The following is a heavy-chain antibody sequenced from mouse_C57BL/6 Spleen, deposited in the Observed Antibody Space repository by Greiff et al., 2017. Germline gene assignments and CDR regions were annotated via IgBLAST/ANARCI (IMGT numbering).Heavy chain of an antibody. CDR1: GYTFTDYE. CDR3: TRGYYYGPWYFDV. Sequence: VQLHQSGAELVRPGASVTLSCKASGYTFTDYEMHWVKQTPVHGLEWIGAIDPETGGTAYNQKFKGKAILTADKSSSTAYMELRSLTSEDSAVYYCTRGYYYGPWYFDVWGTGTTVTVSS. CDR2: IDPETGGT. J-gene: IGHJ1*03. V-gene: IGHV1-15*01. D-gene: IGHD1-1*01.